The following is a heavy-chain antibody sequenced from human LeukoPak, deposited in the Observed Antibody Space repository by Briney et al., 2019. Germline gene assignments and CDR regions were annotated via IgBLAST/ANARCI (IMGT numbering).Heavy chain of an antibody. CDR1: GYTFTSYD. J-gene: IGHJ4*02. Sequence: GASVKVSCKASGYTFTSYDINWVRQATGQGLEWMGWMNPNSGNTGYAQKFQGRVTMTRNTSISTAYMELSSLRSEDTAVYYCATGQGSEWELLFDYWGQGTLVTVSS. CDR3: ATGQGSEWELLFDY. CDR2: MNPNSGNT. V-gene: IGHV1-8*01. D-gene: IGHD1-26*01.